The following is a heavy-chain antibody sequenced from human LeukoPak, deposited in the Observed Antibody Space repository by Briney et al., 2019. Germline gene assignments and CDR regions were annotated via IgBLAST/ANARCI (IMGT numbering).Heavy chain of an antibody. J-gene: IGHJ6*02. CDR1: GFTFSSYE. Sequence: GGSLRLSCTASGFTFSSYEMNWVRQAPGKGLEWLSYIRSSASTIYYADSVKGRFTISRDNAKNSLYLQMNSLRAEDAAIYYCAREDASGSYHYVMDVWGQGTTVTVSS. CDR3: AREDASGSYHYVMDV. D-gene: IGHD1-26*01. CDR2: IRSSASTI. V-gene: IGHV3-48*03.